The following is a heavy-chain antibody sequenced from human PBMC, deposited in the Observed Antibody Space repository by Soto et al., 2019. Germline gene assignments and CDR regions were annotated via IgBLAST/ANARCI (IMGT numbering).Heavy chain of an antibody. V-gene: IGHV4-34*01. CDR3: ARIMTTVTTINWFDP. D-gene: IGHD4-17*01. Sequence: SETLSLTCAVYGGSFSGYYWSWIRQPPGKGLEWIGEINHSGSTNYNPSLKSRVTISVDTSKNQFSLKLSSVTAADTAVYYWARIMTTVTTINWFDPWGQGTLVTVSS. CDR2: INHSGST. J-gene: IGHJ5*02. CDR1: GGSFSGYY.